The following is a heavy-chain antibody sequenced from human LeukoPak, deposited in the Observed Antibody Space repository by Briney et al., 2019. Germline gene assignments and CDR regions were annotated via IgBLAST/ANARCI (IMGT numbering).Heavy chain of an antibody. J-gene: IGHJ3*02. V-gene: IGHV1-18*01. CDR2: ISAYNGNT. CDR3: ARVTSGSKHKAFDI. CDR1: GYTFTSYG. D-gene: IGHD2-21*01. Sequence: ASVKVSCKASGYTFTSYGISWVRQAPGQGLEWMGWISAYNGNTNYAQKLQGRVTMTTDTSTSTAYMELRSLRSDDTAVYYCARVTSGSKHKAFDIWGQGTMVTVSS.